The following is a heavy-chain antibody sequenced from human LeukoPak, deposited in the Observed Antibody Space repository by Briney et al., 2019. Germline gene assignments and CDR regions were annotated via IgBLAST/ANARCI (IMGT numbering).Heavy chain of an antibody. CDR1: GGSFSGYY. J-gene: IGHJ4*02. Sequence: PSETLSLTCAVYGGSFSGYYWSWIRQPPGKGLEWVSAISGSGGSTYYADSVKGRFTISRDNSKNTLYLQMNSLRAEDTAVYYCAKTIFGLIVYYFDYWGQGTLVTVSS. CDR3: AKTIFGLIVYYFDY. V-gene: IGHV3-23*01. D-gene: IGHD3-3*01. CDR2: ISGSGGST.